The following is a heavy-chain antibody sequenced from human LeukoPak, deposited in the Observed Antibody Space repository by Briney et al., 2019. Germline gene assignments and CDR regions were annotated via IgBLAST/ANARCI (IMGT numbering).Heavy chain of an antibody. CDR2: INPDSGGT. Sequence: ASVKVSCKASGYTFTGYYLHWVRQAPGQGLEWMAWINPDSGGTIYAQKFQGRVTMTRDTSITTAYMELSRLTSDDTAVYFCARAISWYSYGMDLWGQGTTVTVSS. CDR1: GYTFTGYY. V-gene: IGHV1-2*02. D-gene: IGHD6-13*01. J-gene: IGHJ6*02. CDR3: ARAISWYSYGMDL.